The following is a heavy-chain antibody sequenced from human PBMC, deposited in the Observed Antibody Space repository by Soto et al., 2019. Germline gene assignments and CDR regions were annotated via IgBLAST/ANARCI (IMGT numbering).Heavy chain of an antibody. Sequence: EVQLVESGGGLVQPDGSLRLSCAASGFTFSTYAMTWVRQAPGKGPEWISYISASSATIYYADSVKGRFTISRDSAKNSLYLQMNSLSAEDTAVYYCVRVISTYESFDFWGQGTLVTVSS. CDR3: VRVISTYESFDF. CDR1: GFTFSTYA. V-gene: IGHV3-48*01. D-gene: IGHD2-2*01. CDR2: ISASSATI. J-gene: IGHJ4*02.